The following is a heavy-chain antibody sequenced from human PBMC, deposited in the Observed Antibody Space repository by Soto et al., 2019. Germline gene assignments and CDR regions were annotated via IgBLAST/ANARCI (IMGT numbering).Heavy chain of an antibody. CDR2: ISLYNGNT. D-gene: IGHD2-2*01. CDR3: AIYHLELFRFDY. Sequence: ASVKVSCKASGYTFTNYGISWMRQAPGQGLEWMGWISLYNGNTNYAPQFQGRVTMTTDTSTSTAYMELRSLRSDDTAMYFCAIYHLELFRFDYWGQGTLVTVSS. V-gene: IGHV1-18*01. CDR1: GYTFTNYG. J-gene: IGHJ4*02.